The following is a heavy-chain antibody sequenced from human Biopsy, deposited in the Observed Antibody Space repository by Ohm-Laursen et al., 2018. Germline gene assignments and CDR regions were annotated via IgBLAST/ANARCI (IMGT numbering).Heavy chain of an antibody. Sequence: SDTLSLTCTVSGSSIITYSWSWIRQPAGQGLEWIGSIYVSGSTNYNPSLKRRVTMSLDTSGSRFSRKLTSVTAADTAVYYWARDSPAYADYPLDSWGPGILVTVS. CDR1: GSSIITYS. V-gene: IGHV4-4*07. CDR2: IYVSGST. J-gene: IGHJ4*02. D-gene: IGHD4-17*01. CDR3: ARDSPAYADYPLDS.